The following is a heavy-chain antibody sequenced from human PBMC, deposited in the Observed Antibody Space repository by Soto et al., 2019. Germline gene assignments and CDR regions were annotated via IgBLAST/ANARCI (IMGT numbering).Heavy chain of an antibody. V-gene: IGHV1-69*13. CDR2: IIPIFGTA. J-gene: IGHJ6*02. CDR1: GGTFSSYA. Sequence: ASVKVSCKASGGTFSSYAISWVRQAPGQGLEWMGGIIPIFGTANYAQKFQGRVTITADESTSTAYMELSSLRSEDTAVYYCARIQLLYYYYYYYGMDVWGQGTTVTVSS. CDR3: ARIQLLYYYYYYYGMDV. D-gene: IGHD2-2*02.